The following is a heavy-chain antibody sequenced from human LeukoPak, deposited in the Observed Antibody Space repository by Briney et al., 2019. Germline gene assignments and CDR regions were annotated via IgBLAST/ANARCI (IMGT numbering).Heavy chain of an antibody. V-gene: IGHV1-18*01. J-gene: IGHJ4*02. Sequence: ASVKVSCKASGYSFVLYGISWVRQAPGQGPEWMGWISTANGNTKYAQQFQDRVTMTTDTSTTTAYMELRSLRSDDTAVYYCARRAGAYSHPYDYWGQGTLVTVSS. CDR3: ARRAGAYSHPYDY. CDR1: GYSFVLYG. D-gene: IGHD4/OR15-4a*01. CDR2: ISTANGNT.